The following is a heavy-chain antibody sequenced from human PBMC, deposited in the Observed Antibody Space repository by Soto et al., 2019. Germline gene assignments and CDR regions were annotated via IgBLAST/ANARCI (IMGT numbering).Heavy chain of an antibody. V-gene: IGHV3-33*01. Sequence: GGSLRLSCAASGFTFSSYGMHWVRQAPGKGLEWVAVIWYDGSNKYYADSVKGRFTISRDNSKNTLYLQMNSLRAEDTAVYYCARDTHRFLEWLLSRDYYYGMDVWGQGTTVTV. J-gene: IGHJ6*02. CDR2: IWYDGSNK. D-gene: IGHD3-3*01. CDR3: ARDTHRFLEWLLSRDYYYGMDV. CDR1: GFTFSSYG.